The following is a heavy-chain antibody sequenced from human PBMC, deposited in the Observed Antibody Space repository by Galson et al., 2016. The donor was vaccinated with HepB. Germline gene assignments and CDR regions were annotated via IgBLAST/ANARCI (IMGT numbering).Heavy chain of an antibody. Sequence: SVKVSCKASGYTFTSYYMHWVRQAPGQGLEWMGIINPRGGSTSSAQKFQGRVTVTRDTSTSAVYMELSSLRSEATAVYYCARGTGTGGYFDYWGQGTLVTVSS. J-gene: IGHJ4*02. CDR3: ARGTGTGGYFDY. CDR2: INPRGGST. CDR1: GYTFTSYY. D-gene: IGHD3/OR15-3a*01. V-gene: IGHV1-46*01.